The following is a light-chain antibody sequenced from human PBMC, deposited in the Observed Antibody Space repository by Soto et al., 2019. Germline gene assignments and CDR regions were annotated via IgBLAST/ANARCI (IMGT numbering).Light chain of an antibody. CDR2: VNSDGSH. V-gene: IGLV4-69*01. CDR3: QTWGTGIRV. CDR1: SGHSNYA. J-gene: IGLJ1*01. Sequence: QSVLTQSPSASASLGASVKLTCTLSSGHSNYAIAWHQQQPEKGPRYLMKVNSDGSHRKGDGIPDRFSGSSSGAQRYLTISSLQSEDEADYYCQTWGTGIRVFGTGTKLTV.